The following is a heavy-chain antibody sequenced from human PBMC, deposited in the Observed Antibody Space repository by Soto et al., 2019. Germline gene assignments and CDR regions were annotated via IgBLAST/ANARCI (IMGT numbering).Heavy chain of an antibody. J-gene: IGHJ4*02. Sequence: GASVKVSCKASGYTFTSYAMHWVRQAPGQRLEWMGWINTDNGNTKYSQKFQGRVTITRDTSASTAYMNLSSLRSEDTAVYYCAREEATAVTPFDSWGQGTLVTVSS. V-gene: IGHV1-3*04. D-gene: IGHD4-17*01. CDR3: AREEATAVTPFDS. CDR1: GYTFTSYA. CDR2: INTDNGNT.